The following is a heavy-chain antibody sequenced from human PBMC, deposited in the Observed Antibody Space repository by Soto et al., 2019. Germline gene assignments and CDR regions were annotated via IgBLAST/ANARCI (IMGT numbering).Heavy chain of an antibody. CDR1: GGSISSYY. CDR2: IYYSGST. Sequence: SETLSLTCTVSGGSISSYYWSWIRQPPGKGLEWIGYIYYSGSTNHNPSLKSRVTISVDTSKNQFSLKLSSVTTADTAVYYCAREGSSFFDYWGQGTLVTVSS. CDR3: AREGSSFFDY. J-gene: IGHJ4*02. D-gene: IGHD6-13*01. V-gene: IGHV4-59*01.